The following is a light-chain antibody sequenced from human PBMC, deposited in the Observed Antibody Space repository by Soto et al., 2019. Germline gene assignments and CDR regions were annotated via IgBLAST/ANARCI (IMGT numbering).Light chain of an antibody. V-gene: IGKV1-12*01. J-gene: IGKJ1*01. CDR3: QQYYSFPWT. Sequence: DIQMTQSPSSLSASVGDRVTITCRASQDLDRWLAWYQQKPGEAPKLLIFAASSLQSGLPSRFSGSGSGTDFTLTISCLQSEDFAAYYCQQYYSFPWTFGQGTKVDI. CDR1: QDLDRW. CDR2: AAS.